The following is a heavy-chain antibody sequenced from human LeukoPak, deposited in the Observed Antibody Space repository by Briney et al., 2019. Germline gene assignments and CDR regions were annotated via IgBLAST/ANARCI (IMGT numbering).Heavy chain of an antibody. CDR3: ARPGVPYYYYGMDV. V-gene: IGHV3-21*01. CDR2: ISTSSIHI. J-gene: IGHJ6*02. D-gene: IGHD3-10*01. Sequence: GGSLRLSCAASGFPFTSHAMNWVRQAPGKGLEWVSSISTSSIHIYYADSVKGRFTISRDDATNSLSLQMNSLRAEDTAVYYCARPGVPYYYYGMDVWGRGTTVTVSS. CDR1: GFPFTSHA.